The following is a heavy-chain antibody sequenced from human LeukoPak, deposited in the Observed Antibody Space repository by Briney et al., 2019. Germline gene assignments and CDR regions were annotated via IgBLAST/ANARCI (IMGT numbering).Heavy chain of an antibody. Sequence: GGSLRLSCAASGFTFSSYSMNWVRQAPGKGLEWVSSISSSSSYIYYADSVKGRFTISRDNAKNSLYLQMNSLRAEDTAVYYCARSDTFGGILDYWGQGTLVTVSS. CDR1: GFTFSSYS. CDR3: ARSDTFGGILDY. J-gene: IGHJ4*02. CDR2: ISSSSSYI. D-gene: IGHD3-16*01. V-gene: IGHV3-21*01.